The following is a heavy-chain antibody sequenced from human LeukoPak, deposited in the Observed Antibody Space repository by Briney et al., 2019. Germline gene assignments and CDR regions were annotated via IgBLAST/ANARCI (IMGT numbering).Heavy chain of an antibody. CDR3: TRPRYRGFDY. CDR2: IKEDGDKK. V-gene: IGHV3-7*01. J-gene: IGHJ4*02. CDR1: GL. D-gene: IGHD3-16*02. Sequence: GGSLRLSCAASGLMTWVRQAPGKGLEWVASIKEDGDKKYYLDSVKGRFTVSRDSTKNSLYLQMNSLRADDTAVYYCTRPRYRGFDYWGQEILVTVSS.